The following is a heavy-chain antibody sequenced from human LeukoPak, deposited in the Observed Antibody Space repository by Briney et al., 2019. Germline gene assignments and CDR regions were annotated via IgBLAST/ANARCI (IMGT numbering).Heavy chain of an antibody. CDR3: ARDSTGTTWQLDY. Sequence: SVKVSCKAAGGAFSSYAFSWVRQAPGQGLEWMGGLIPMFRTPNYAQKFLGRVTITTDESTSTAYMELTSLGADDAAVYYCARDSTGTTWQLDYWGQGTLVTVSS. J-gene: IGHJ4*02. D-gene: IGHD1-1*01. CDR2: LIPMFRTP. CDR1: GGAFSSYA. V-gene: IGHV1-69*05.